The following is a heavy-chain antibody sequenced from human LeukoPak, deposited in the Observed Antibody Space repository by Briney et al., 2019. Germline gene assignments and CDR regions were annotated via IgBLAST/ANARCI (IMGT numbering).Heavy chain of an antibody. Sequence: GGSLRLSCAASGFTFSSYGMHWVRRAPGKGLEWVAVISYDGSNKYYADSVKGRFTVSRDNSQNTQYLQMNSLRAEDTALYYCAKTFTGTYEIDYWGLGTLVTVSS. CDR2: ISYDGSNK. CDR1: GFTFSSYG. J-gene: IGHJ4*02. D-gene: IGHD1-26*01. CDR3: AKTFTGTYEIDY. V-gene: IGHV3-30*18.